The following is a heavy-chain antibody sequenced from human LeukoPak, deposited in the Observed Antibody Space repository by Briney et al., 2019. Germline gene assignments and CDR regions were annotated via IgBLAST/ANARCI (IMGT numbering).Heavy chain of an antibody. D-gene: IGHD2-21*01. CDR2: IYTSGST. J-gene: IGHJ4*02. V-gene: IGHV4-4*07. CDR1: GGSFSGYY. Sequence: SETLSLTCAVYGGSFSGYYWSWIRQPPGKELEWIGRIYTSGSTNYNYNPSLKSRVTLSVDTSKNQFSLKLSSVTAADTAVYYCARDPNSALWGQGTLVTVSS. CDR3: ARDPNSAL.